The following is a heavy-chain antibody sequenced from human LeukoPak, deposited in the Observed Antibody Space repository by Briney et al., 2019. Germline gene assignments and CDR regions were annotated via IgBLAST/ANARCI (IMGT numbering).Heavy chain of an antibody. D-gene: IGHD3-10*01. Sequence: GASVTVSCKASGYTFTSYGISWVRQAPGQGLEWMGWISAYNGNTNYAQKLQGRVTMTTDTSTSTAYMELRSPRSDDTAVYYCASGPASAVGQNWFDPWGQGTLVTVSS. J-gene: IGHJ5*02. V-gene: IGHV1-18*01. CDR2: ISAYNGNT. CDR1: GYTFTSYG. CDR3: ASGPASAVGQNWFDP.